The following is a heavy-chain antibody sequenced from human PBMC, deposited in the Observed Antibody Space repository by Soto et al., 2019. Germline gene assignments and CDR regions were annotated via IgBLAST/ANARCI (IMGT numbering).Heavy chain of an antibody. J-gene: IGHJ4*02. CDR3: AREGSYSAYNFAHGIQLWSFDF. CDR2: IFSSGST. D-gene: IGHD5-12*01. Sequence: SETLSLTCTVSGGSINTFYWSWVRQPAGKGLEWIGRIFSSGSTSFNPFLESRVAMSVDTSKNHFSLNLSSVTAADMAVYYCAREGSYSAYNFAHGIQLWSFDFWGQGALVTVSS. CDR1: GGSINTFY. V-gene: IGHV4-4*07.